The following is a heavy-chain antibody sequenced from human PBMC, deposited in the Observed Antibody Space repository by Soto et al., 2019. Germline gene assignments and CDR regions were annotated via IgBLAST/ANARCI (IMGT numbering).Heavy chain of an antibody. Sequence: QVQLQQSGPGLVKPSETLSLTCTVSGDSFSSYFWTWIRQPPGKGLEWIGYVYYSGSTTYNPSLKSRVTISIDTSKNQFSLKLSSVTAADTAVYYCARTLQVASAGWFDPWGQGTLVTVSS. CDR3: ARTLQVASAGWFDP. V-gene: IGHV4-59*01. CDR2: VYYSGST. J-gene: IGHJ5*02. D-gene: IGHD6-25*01. CDR1: GDSFSSYF.